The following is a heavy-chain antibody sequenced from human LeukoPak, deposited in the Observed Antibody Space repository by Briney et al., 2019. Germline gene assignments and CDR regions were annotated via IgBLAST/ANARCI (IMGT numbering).Heavy chain of an antibody. D-gene: IGHD4-23*01. J-gene: IGHJ4*02. CDR1: GFTFSDYY. Sequence: GGSLRLSCAASGFTFSDYYMSWIRQAPGKGLEWVSYISSSSSTIYYADSVKGRFTISRDNAKDSLYLQMNSLRDEDTAVYYCARVSVVTPSHWGQGTLVTVSS. CDR2: ISSSSSTI. CDR3: ARVSVVTPSH. V-gene: IGHV3-11*04.